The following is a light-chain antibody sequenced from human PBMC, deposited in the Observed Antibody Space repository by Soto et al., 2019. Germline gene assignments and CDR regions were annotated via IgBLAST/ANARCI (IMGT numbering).Light chain of an antibody. V-gene: IGKV3-11*01. CDR2: DAS. Sequence: EIVLTQSPATLSLSLGERATLSCRASQSIGSYLAWYQHKLGQPPRLLIYDASNRATGIPVRFSGSGSGTDFTLTISSLEPEDFAVYYCQKYGSSPLITFGQGTKVDIK. CDR1: QSIGSY. J-gene: IGKJ1*01. CDR3: QKYGSSPLIT.